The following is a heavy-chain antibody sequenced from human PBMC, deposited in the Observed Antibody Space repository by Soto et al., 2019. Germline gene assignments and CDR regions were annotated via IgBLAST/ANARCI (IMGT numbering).Heavy chain of an antibody. V-gene: IGHV1-3*01. Sequence: GASVKVSCKASGYSFTTSAIHWVRQAPGQKFEWMRRINAANGYPKYSQKQQGRITITSDTSASTAYMELNSLTSEVTAVYYCARSSSGGNWFDPWGQGTLVTVSS. CDR1: GYSFTTSA. CDR3: ARSSSGGNWFDP. CDR2: INAANGYP. J-gene: IGHJ5*02. D-gene: IGHD3-10*01.